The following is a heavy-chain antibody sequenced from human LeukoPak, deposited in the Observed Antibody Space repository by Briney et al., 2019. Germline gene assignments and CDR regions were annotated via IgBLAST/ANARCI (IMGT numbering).Heavy chain of an antibody. Sequence: SETLSLTCAVSGYSISSGYYWGWIRQPPGEGLEWIGSIYHSGSTYCNPSLKSRVTISVDTSKNQFSLKLSSVTAADTAVYYCARIRGYSYGDAFDIWGQGTMVTVSS. D-gene: IGHD5-18*01. CDR2: IYHSGST. V-gene: IGHV4-38-2*01. CDR3: ARIRGYSYGDAFDI. J-gene: IGHJ3*02. CDR1: GYSISSGYY.